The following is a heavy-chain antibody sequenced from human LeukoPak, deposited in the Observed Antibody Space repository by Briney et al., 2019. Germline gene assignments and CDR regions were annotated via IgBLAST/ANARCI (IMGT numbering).Heavy chain of an antibody. CDR3: CSGSYSTDY. J-gene: IGHJ4*02. CDR1: GGTFSSYA. D-gene: IGHD3-10*02. V-gene: IGHV1-69*05. Sequence: ASVKVSCKASGGTFSSYAISWVRQAPGQGLEWMGGIIPIFGTANYAQKFQGRVTMTTDTSTSTAYMELRSLRSDDTAVYYCCSGSYSTDYWGQGTLVTVSS. CDR2: IIPIFGTA.